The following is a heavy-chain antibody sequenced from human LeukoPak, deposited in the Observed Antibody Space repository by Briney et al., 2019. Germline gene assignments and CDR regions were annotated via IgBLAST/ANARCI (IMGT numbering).Heavy chain of an antibody. CDR2: ISSGGRTI. D-gene: IGHD6-13*01. V-gene: IGHV3-11*04. Sequence: PGGSLRLSCAASGFTFSEYYMSWIRQAPGKGLGWVSYISSGGRTIYYADSVKGRFTMSRDNAKNSLYLQMNSLRAEDTAVYYCAREGSGSSWLEYYFDYWGQGTLVTVSS. CDR1: GFTFSEYY. J-gene: IGHJ4*02. CDR3: AREGSGSSWLEYYFDY.